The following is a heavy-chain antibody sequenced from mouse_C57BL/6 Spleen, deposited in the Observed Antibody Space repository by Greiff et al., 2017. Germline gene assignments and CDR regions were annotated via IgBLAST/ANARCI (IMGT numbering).Heavy chain of an antibody. Sequence: VQLVESGPGLVQPSQSLSITCTVSGFSLTSYGVHWVRQSPGKGLEWLGVIWRGGSTDYNAAFMSRLSITKDNSKSQVFFKMNSLQADDTAIYYCAKNTAQATFYYAMDYWGQGTSVTVSS. CDR1: GFSLTSYG. J-gene: IGHJ4*01. CDR2: IWRGGST. CDR3: AKNTAQATFYYAMDY. D-gene: IGHD3-2*02. V-gene: IGHV2-5*01.